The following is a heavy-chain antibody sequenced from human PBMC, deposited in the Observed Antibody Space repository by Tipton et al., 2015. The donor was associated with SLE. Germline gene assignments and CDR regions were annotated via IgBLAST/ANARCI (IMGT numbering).Heavy chain of an antibody. J-gene: IGHJ4*02. CDR1: GYTFTSHL. CDR2: INTITGNP. V-gene: IGHV7-4-1*02. D-gene: IGHD5-12*01. Sequence: QVQLVQSGAEVKKPGASVKVSCKTSGYTFTSHLVHWVRQAPGQGLEWMGWINTITGNPAYAQAFTGRFVLSLDTSVSTAYLQITSLKAEYTAVYYCARGGVGGYDYFDFWGQGSLVTVSS. CDR3: ARGGVGGYDYFDF.